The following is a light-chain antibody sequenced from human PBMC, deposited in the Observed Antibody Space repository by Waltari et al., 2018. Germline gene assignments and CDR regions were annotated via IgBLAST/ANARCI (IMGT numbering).Light chain of an antibody. V-gene: IGKV3-20*01. CDR3: QQYDSSPMYT. Sequence: EIVLTQSPGTLSLSPGERATLSCRASQSVSSIYLAWYQQKPGQAPRLLIYGASSRATGIPDRFSGSGSATDFTLTISRLEPEDFAVYYCQQYDSSPMYTFGQGTKLEIK. J-gene: IGKJ2*01. CDR2: GAS. CDR1: QSVSSIY.